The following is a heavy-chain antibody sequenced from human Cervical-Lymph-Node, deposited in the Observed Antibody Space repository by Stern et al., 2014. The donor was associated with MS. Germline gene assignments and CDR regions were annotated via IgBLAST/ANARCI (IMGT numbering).Heavy chain of an antibody. D-gene: IGHD2-15*01. CDR2: ISPLSGTP. V-gene: IGHV1-69*01. CDR3: WRKGGGHSQELGF. Sequence: VQLVESGAEVKKPGSSVKVSCTASGDTFKRHAISWVRQAPGPGLEWMGGISPLSGTPTYPPKFQGRVTLTADGSTSTAYKEQTRLKSGGTAGDYWWRKGGGHSQELGFLGQGTLVTVSS. CDR1: GDTFKRHA. J-gene: IGHJ4*02.